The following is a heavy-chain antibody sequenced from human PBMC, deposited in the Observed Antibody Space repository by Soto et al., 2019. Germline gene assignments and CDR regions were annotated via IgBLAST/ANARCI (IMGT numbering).Heavy chain of an antibody. D-gene: IGHD1-7*01. Sequence: SVKVSCKASGGTFSSYAISWVRQAPGQGLEWMGGIIPIFGTANYAQKFQGRVTITADESTSTAYMELSNLRSEDTAVYYCARETGTTSSYYYGMDVWGQGTTVTVSS. J-gene: IGHJ6*02. CDR1: GGTFSSYA. CDR3: ARETGTTSSYYYGMDV. V-gene: IGHV1-69*13. CDR2: IIPIFGTA.